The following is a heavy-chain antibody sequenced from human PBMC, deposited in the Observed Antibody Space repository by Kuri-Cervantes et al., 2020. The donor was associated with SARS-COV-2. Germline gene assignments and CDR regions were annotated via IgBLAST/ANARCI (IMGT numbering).Heavy chain of an antibody. D-gene: IGHD6-13*01. CDR3: ARELSSWPVDY. J-gene: IGHJ4*02. CDR1: GFTFDDYA. V-gene: IGHV3-9*01. Sequence: SLKISCAASGFTFDDYAMHWVRQAPGKGLEWVSGISWNSGSIGYADSVKGRFAISRDSSKNTLYLQMNSLRAEDTAVYYCARELSSWPVDYWGQGTLVTVSS. CDR2: ISWNSGSI.